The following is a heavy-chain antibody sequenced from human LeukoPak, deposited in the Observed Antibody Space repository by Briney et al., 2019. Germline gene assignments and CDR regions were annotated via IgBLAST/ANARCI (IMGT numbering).Heavy chain of an antibody. CDR1: GGSISSYF. Sequence: PSETLSLTCTVSGGSISSYFWSWIRQPPGKGLEWIGYIYNSETSNYNPSLESRVTISVDTPKNQFSLKLSSVTAADTAVYYCARERSRVLYYFDYWGQGTLVTVSS. J-gene: IGHJ4*02. CDR3: ARERSRVLYYFDY. V-gene: IGHV4-59*12. CDR2: IYNSETS.